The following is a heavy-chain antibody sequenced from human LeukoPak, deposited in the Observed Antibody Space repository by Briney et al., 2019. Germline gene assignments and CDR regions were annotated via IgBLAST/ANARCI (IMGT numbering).Heavy chain of an antibody. D-gene: IGHD3-22*01. CDR1: GGSISSSSYY. CDR2: IYYSGST. V-gene: IGHV4-39*07. J-gene: IGHJ4*02. CDR3: ARGRYVVYYYDSSGYSQYYFDY. Sequence: KSSETLSLTCTVSGGSISSSSYYWGWIRQPPGKGLEWIGSIYYSGSTYYNPSLKSRVTISVDTSKNQFSLKLSSVTAADTAVYYCARGRYVVYYYDSSGYSQYYFDYWGQGTLVTVSS.